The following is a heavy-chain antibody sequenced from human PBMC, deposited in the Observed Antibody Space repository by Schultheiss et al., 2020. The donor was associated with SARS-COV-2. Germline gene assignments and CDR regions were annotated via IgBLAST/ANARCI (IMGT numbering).Heavy chain of an antibody. V-gene: IGHV3-23*01. CDR3: AKDSRKTVTTH. D-gene: IGHD4-17*01. Sequence: GGSLRLSCATSGFTFSTYWMHWVRQAPGKGLEWVSTVSFSDGDTYYADSVKGRFIISRDNSKNTLYLQMNSLRAEDTAVYYCAKDSRKTVTTHWGQGTLVTVSS. CDR1: GFTFSTYW. J-gene: IGHJ4*02. CDR2: VSFSDGDT.